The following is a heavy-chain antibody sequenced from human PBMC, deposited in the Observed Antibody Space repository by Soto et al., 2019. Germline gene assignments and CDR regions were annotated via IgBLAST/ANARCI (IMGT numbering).Heavy chain of an antibody. CDR2: IIPILGIA. J-gene: IGHJ5*02. V-gene: IGHV1-69*02. Sequence: SVKVSCKASGGTFSSYTISWVRQAPGQGLEWMGRIIPILGIANYAQKFQGRVTITADKSTSTAYMELSSLRSEDTAVYYCARVLAYCGGDCGNWFDPWGQGTLVTVSS. D-gene: IGHD2-21*02. CDR3: ARVLAYCGGDCGNWFDP. CDR1: GGTFSSYT.